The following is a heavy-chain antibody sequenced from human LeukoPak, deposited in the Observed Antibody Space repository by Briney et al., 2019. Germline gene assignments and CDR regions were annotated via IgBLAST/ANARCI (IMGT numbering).Heavy chain of an antibody. J-gene: IGHJ4*02. CDR3: ARVGPPPINIFDY. Sequence: KPGGSLRLSCAASGFTFSSYSMNWVRQAPGKGLEWVSSISSSSSYIYYADSVKGRFTISRDNAKISLYLQMNSLRAEDTAVYYCARVGPPPINIFDYWGQGTLVTVSS. CDR2: ISSSSSYI. D-gene: IGHD1-14*01. V-gene: IGHV3-21*01. CDR1: GFTFSSYS.